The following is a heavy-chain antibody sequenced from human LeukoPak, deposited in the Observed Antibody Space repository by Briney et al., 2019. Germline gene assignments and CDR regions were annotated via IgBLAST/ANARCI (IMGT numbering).Heavy chain of an antibody. D-gene: IGHD3-9*01. CDR2: ISAYNGNK. Sequence: ASVKVSCKASGYTFTSYGISWVRQAPGQGLDWMGWISAYNGNKNYAHKLQGRVTMTTDTSRSTAYRELRTRTSDTTAVYYCARFDNYFYYMDVWGKGTTVTVSS. J-gene: IGHJ6*03. CDR3: ARFDNYFYYMDV. CDR1: GYTFTSYG. V-gene: IGHV1-18*01.